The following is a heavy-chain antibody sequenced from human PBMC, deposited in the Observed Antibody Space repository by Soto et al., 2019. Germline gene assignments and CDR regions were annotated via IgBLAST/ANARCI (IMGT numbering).Heavy chain of an antibody. J-gene: IGHJ5*02. CDR3: ARGGVRSIAEGLLGDNWFDP. Sequence: GSLRLSCAASGFTFSDYYMSWIRQAPGKGLEWVSYISSSGSTIYYADSVKGRFTISRDNAKNSLYLQMNSLRAEDTAVYYCARGGVRSIAEGLLGDNWFDPWGQGTLVTVSS. CDR1: GFTFSDYY. D-gene: IGHD6-6*01. V-gene: IGHV3-11*01. CDR2: ISSSGSTI.